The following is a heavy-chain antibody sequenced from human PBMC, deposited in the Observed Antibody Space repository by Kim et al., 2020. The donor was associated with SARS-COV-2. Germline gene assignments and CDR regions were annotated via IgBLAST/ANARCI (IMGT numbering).Heavy chain of an antibody. CDR2: IRGNGQTT. CDR3: ATGLYCGRTSCCRQGQCYYAMDV. D-gene: IGHD2-2*01. CDR1: GFTFSRFA. J-gene: IGHJ6*02. Sequence: GGSLRLSCAASGFTFSRFAMSWVRQAPGQGLEWVSAIRGNGQTTYYADSVKGRFTISRDNSKNTLYLQVDGLRVEDTAVYFCATGLYCGRTSCCRQGQCYYAMDVWGQGTTVTVSS. V-gene: IGHV3-23*01.